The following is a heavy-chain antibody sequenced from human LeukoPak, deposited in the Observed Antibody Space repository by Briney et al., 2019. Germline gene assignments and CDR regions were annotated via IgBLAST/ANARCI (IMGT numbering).Heavy chain of an antibody. D-gene: IGHD3-3*01. CDR3: ARQWTAYDFWSGYFSNNAFDI. J-gene: IGHJ3*02. CDR1: GYSFTSYW. Sequence: GESLKISCKGSGYSFTSYWIGWVRQMPGKGLEWMGIIYPGDSDTRYSPSFQGQVTISADKSIGTAYLQWSSLKASDTAMYYCARQWTAYDFWSGYFSNNAFDIWGQGTMVTVSS. CDR2: IYPGDSDT. V-gene: IGHV5-51*01.